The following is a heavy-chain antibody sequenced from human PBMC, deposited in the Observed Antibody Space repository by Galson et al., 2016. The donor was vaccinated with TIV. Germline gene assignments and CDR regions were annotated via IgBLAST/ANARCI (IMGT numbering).Heavy chain of an antibody. D-gene: IGHD7-27*01. Sequence: VKVSCKASGYTFTNYYVHWVRQAPGQGLEWMGWINADSGVTIYAQKFQGRVAMARDTSISAAYMELSGVKSDDTAVYYCARVNWARAVDSWGQGTLVTVSS. CDR2: INADSGVT. J-gene: IGHJ4*02. CDR1: GYTFTNYY. V-gene: IGHV1-2*02. CDR3: ARVNWARAVDS.